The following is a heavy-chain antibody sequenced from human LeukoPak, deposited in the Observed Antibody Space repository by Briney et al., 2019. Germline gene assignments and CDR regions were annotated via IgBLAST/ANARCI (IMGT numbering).Heavy chain of an antibody. Sequence: GGSLRLSCAASGFTFSCCAMHWVRQAPGKGLEWVSAVSANGGTTHYADSVKGRFTTSRDNSKNTLFLHMNSLRAEDTAVYYCAKDGGLWVSAHWGDSWGRGTLVTVSS. CDR1: GFTFSCCA. CDR3: AKDGGLWVSAHWGDS. J-gene: IGHJ4*02. CDR2: VSANGGTT. D-gene: IGHD7-27*01. V-gene: IGHV3-23*01.